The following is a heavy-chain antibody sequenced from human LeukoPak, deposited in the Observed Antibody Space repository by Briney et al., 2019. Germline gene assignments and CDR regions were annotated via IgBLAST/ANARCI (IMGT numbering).Heavy chain of an antibody. CDR3: VRATAGFDY. CDR2: IGTAGDT. J-gene: IGHJ4*02. Sequence: GGSLRLSCAASGFTFSSCDMHWVRQATGKGLEWVSMIGTAGDTYYPASVKGRFTTSRENAKNSLYLQMNSLRAGDTAVYYCVRATAGFDYWGQGTLVTVSS. CDR1: GFTFSSCD. V-gene: IGHV3-13*04.